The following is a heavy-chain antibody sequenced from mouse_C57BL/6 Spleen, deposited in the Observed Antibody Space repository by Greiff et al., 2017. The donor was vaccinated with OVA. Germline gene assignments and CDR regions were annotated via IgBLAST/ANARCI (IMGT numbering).Heavy chain of an antibody. CDR2: IHPNSGST. J-gene: IGHJ2*01. Sequence: QVQLQQSGAELVKPGDSVQLSCKASGYTFTSYWMHWVKQRPGQGLEWIGMIHPNSGSTNYNEKFTSKATLTVDKSSSTAYMQLSSLTSEDSSVYYCARCSNLGKDYFDYWGQGTTLTVSS. D-gene: IGHD4-1*01. CDR1: GYTFTSYW. V-gene: IGHV1-64*01. CDR3: ARCSNLGKDYFDY.